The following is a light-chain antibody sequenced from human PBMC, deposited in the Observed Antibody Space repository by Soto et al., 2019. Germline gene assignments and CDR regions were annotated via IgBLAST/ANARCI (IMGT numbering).Light chain of an antibody. V-gene: IGLV2-23*02. Sequence: QSALTQPASVSGSHGQSITISCTGTSSNVGSYNFVSWYRQYPGKAPELIIYEVSQRPSTFFNRFSGSKSGNTASLTISGLQSDDEADYYCCSYAGNNALVFGGGTKLTVL. CDR1: SSNVGSYNF. CDR2: EVS. J-gene: IGLJ3*02. CDR3: CSYAGNNALV.